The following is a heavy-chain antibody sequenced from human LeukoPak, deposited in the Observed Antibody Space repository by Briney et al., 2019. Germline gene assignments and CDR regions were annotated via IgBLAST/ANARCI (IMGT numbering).Heavy chain of an antibody. CDR1: GFIFSSYG. CDR3: ARDRYSGSPDY. V-gene: IGHV3-33*01. J-gene: IGHJ4*02. Sequence: PGRSLRLSCAASGFIFSSYGMHWVRQAPGKGLEWVAVIWYDGSNMYYGDSVKGRFTISRDNSKNTLYLQMNSPRAEDTAVYYCARDRYSGSPDYWGQGTLVTVSS. D-gene: IGHD1-26*01. CDR2: IWYDGSNM.